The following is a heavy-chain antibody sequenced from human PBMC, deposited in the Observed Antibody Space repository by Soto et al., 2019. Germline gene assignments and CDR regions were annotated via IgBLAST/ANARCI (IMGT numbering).Heavy chain of an antibody. Sequence: QVQLQESGPGLVKPSETLSLTCTVAGGSFKSGSSSWSWIRQPPGKGLEWIGYVYHTGRTSYNHSLKSRVSISMDTSKNQFSLNLDSVTAADTAVYFCARDFAYFDSWGQGTLVPVSS. CDR3: ARDFAYFDS. V-gene: IGHV4-61*01. CDR2: VYHTGRT. D-gene: IGHD3-3*01. CDR1: GGSFKSGSSS. J-gene: IGHJ4*02.